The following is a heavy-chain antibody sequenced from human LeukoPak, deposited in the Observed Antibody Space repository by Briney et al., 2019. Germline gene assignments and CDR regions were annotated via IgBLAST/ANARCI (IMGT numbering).Heavy chain of an antibody. V-gene: IGHV4-59*01. CDR2: IYYSGST. CDR1: GGSISSYY. Sequence: SETLSLTCTVSGGSISSYYWSWIRQPPGKGLEWIGYIYYSGSTNYNPSLKSRVTISVDTSKNQLSLKLSSVTAADTAVYYCARGAGLPRAFDIWGQGTMVTVSS. J-gene: IGHJ3*02. CDR3: ARGAGLPRAFDI. D-gene: IGHD2-15*01.